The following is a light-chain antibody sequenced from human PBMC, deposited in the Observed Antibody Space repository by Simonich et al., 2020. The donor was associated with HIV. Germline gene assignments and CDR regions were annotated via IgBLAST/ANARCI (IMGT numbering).Light chain of an antibody. Sequence: QSALTHPASVSGSPGQPITISCTGTSSDVGSYNLVSWYQQHPGKAPKLLIYGGPKRPSGVSTRFSGSKSGNTASLTISGLQAEDEADYYCCSYAGSSTVVFGGGTKLTVL. J-gene: IGLJ2*01. CDR3: CSYAGSSTVV. CDR2: GGP. CDR1: SSDVGSYNL. V-gene: IGLV2-23*01.